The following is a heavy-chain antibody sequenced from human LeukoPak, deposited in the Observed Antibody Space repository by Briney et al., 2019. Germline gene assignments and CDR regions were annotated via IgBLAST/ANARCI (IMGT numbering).Heavy chain of an antibody. J-gene: IGHJ4*02. D-gene: IGHD6-19*01. CDR3: ARDQWLVPDY. CDR1: GFTFSSYG. V-gene: IGHV3-30*03. Sequence: GRSLRLSCAASGFTFSSYGMHWVRQAPGKGLEWVAVISYDGSNKYYADSVKGRFTIPRDNSKNTLYLQMNSLRAEDTAVYYCARDQWLVPDYWGQGTLVTVSS. CDR2: ISYDGSNK.